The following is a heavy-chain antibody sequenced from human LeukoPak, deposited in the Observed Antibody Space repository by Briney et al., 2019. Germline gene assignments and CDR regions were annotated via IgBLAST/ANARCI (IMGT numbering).Heavy chain of an antibody. J-gene: IGHJ4*02. CDR3: VKLPVRGVINFDY. CDR1: GFTFSSYA. CDR2: ISSNGGST. V-gene: IGHV3-64D*06. D-gene: IGHD3-10*02. Sequence: LGGSLRLSCSASGFTFSSYAMHWVRQAPGKGLEHVSAISSNGGSTYYADSVKGRFTISRDNSKNTLYLQMSSLRAEDTAVYYCVKLPVRGVINFDYWGQGTLVTVSS.